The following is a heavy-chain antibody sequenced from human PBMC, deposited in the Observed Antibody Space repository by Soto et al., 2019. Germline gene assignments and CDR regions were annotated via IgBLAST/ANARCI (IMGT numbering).Heavy chain of an antibody. D-gene: IGHD6-6*01. J-gene: IGHJ5*02. CDR2: ISGRGGST. CDR3: AQKERIAARRGNWFDP. V-gene: IGHV3-23*01. CDR1: GFTFSSYA. Sequence: EVQLLESGGGLVQPGGSLRLSCAASGFTFSSYAMSWVRQAPGKGLEWVSAISGRGGSTYYADSGKGRFTISRDNSKNTLYLQLNSLRAEDTAVYYSAQKERIAARRGNWFDPWSQGTLVTVSS.